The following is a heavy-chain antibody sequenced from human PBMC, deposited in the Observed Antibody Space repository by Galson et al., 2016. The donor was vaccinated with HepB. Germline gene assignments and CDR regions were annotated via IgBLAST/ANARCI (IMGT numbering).Heavy chain of an antibody. Sequence: TLSLTCTVSGGSVSPGNYFWSWFRQPAGKGLEWIGRIYTSGGTSYNPSLKSRVFISIDTSTNQFPLRLTSATAADTAVYFCARSILLDGSGSYSSAYWGQGTLVTVSS. V-gene: IGHV4-61*02. CDR1: GGSVSPGNYF. CDR2: IYTSGGT. D-gene: IGHD3-10*01. J-gene: IGHJ1*01. CDR3: ARSILLDGSGSYSSAY.